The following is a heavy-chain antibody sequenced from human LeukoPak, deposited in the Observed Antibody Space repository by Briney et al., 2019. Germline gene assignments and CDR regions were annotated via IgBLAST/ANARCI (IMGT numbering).Heavy chain of an antibody. V-gene: IGHV4-39*01. J-gene: IGHJ6*03. CDR3: ARHGGHYYYYMDV. CDR2: FYYSGST. CDR1: GGSISSNGYY. Sequence: SETLSLTCTVSGGSISSNGYYWGWIRQPPGKGLEWIRSFYYSGSTYYNPSLKSRVTISVDTSKNQFSLKLSSVTAADTAVYYCARHGGHYYYYMDVWGKGTTVTVSS. D-gene: IGHD3-3*01.